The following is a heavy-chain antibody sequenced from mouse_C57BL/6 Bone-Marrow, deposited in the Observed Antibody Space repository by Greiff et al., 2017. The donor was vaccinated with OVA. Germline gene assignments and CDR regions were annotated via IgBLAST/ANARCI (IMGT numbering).Heavy chain of an antibody. D-gene: IGHD1-1*01. V-gene: IGHV1-50*01. J-gene: IGHJ2*01. CDR2: IDPSDGYT. CDR1: GYTFTSYW. Sequence: QVQLQQPGAELVKPGASVKLSCKASGYTFTSYWMQWVKQRPGQGLEWIGEIDPSDGYTNYNQKFKGKATLTVDTSSSTAYMQLSSLTSEDSAVYAWGRGGLRSHYFGYWGQGTTLTGSS. CDR3: GRGGLRSHYFGY.